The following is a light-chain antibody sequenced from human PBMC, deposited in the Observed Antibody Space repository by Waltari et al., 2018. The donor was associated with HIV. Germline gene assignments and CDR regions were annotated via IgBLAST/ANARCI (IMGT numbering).Light chain of an antibody. CDR3: LSADTTSWV. CDR1: ALPKQY. CDR2: KDT. Sequence: SSELTQPPAVSVSPGQTARITCSGDALPKQYVYWYQQKSGQAPRKIIYKDTAGPAGIPGRFSGSTSGTTVTLTISGVQAEDEADYYCLSADTTSWVFGGGTRLTVL. V-gene: IGLV3-25*03. J-gene: IGLJ3*02.